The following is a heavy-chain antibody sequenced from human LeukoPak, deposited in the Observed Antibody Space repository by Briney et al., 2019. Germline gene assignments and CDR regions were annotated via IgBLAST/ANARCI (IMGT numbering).Heavy chain of an antibody. CDR2: ISYDGSNK. J-gene: IGHJ4*02. CDR3: ARDANGDYVLTG. CDR1: GFTFSSYA. D-gene: IGHD4-17*01. V-gene: IGHV3-30*04. Sequence: PGGSLRLSCAASGFTFSSYAMHWVRQAPGKGLEWGAVISYDGSNKYYADSVKGRFTISRDNSKNTLYLQMNSLRAEDTAVYYCARDANGDYVLTGWGQGTLVTVSS.